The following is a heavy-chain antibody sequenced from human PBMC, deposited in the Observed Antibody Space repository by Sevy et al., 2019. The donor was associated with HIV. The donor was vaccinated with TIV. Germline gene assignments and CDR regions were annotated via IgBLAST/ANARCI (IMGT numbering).Heavy chain of an antibody. D-gene: IGHD2-2*01. V-gene: IGHV1-24*01. Sequence: ASVKVSCKVSGYTLSKLSMHWMRQAPGKGLEWMGGFHEDGESMYAQKFQGRVTMTEDTSTDTAYMELSSLRSEDTAVYYCATDIVVGRDYWGQGTLVTVSS. CDR1: GYTLSKLS. CDR2: FHEDGES. CDR3: ATDIVVGRDY. J-gene: IGHJ4*02.